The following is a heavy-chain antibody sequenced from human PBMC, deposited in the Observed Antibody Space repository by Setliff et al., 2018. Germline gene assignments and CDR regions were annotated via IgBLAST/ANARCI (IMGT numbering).Heavy chain of an antibody. CDR1: RGTFSNYA. D-gene: IGHD5-18*01. CDR2: TTPIFTTA. V-gene: IGHV1-69*13. J-gene: IGHJ4*02. Sequence: SVKVSCKTSRGTFSNYAISWVRQAPGQGLEWMGGTTPIFTTANYAQKFQGRVTITADESTSTAYMELSSLKSEDTAVYYCARSPFPVDTVMVTTFDSWGQGTLVTVS. CDR3: ARSPFPVDTVMVTTFDS.